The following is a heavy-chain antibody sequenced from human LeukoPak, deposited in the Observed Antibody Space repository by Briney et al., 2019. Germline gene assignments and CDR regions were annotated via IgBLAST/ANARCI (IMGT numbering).Heavy chain of an antibody. CDR3: ARRLYCSGTSCYTGPDAFDV. D-gene: IGHD2-2*02. CDR2: ISGSGGST. J-gene: IGHJ3*01. Sequence: GVLRLSCAASGFTFSSYAMSWVRQAPGKGLEGVSAISGSGGSTYYADSVKGRFTISRDNSKNTLYLQMNSLRAEDTAVYYCARRLYCSGTSCYTGPDAFDVWGQGTVVTVSS. V-gene: IGHV3-23*01. CDR1: GFTFSSYA.